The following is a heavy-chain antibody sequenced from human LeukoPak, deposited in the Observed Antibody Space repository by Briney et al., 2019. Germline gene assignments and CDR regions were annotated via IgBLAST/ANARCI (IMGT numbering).Heavy chain of an antibody. CDR3: ARGGDYYDSSGYYYSY. Sequence: SETLSLTCTVSGGSISSYYWSWIRQPPGKGLEWIGEINHSGSTNYNPSLKSRVTISVDTSKNQFSLKLSSVTAADTAVYYCARGGDYYDSSGYYYSYWGQGTLVTVSS. CDR1: GGSISSYY. J-gene: IGHJ4*02. CDR2: INHSGST. V-gene: IGHV4-34*01. D-gene: IGHD3-22*01.